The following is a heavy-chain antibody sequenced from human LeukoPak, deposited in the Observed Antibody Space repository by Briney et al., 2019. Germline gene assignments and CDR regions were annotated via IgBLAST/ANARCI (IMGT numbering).Heavy chain of an antibody. CDR2: IIPIFGTA. CDR1: GGTFSSYA. J-gene: IGHJ4*02. CDR3: ASRDYCSGGSCDKDY. D-gene: IGHD2-15*01. V-gene: IGHV1-69*05. Sequence: GSSVKVSCKASGGTFSSYAISWVRQAPGQGLEWMGGIIPIFGTANYAQKFQGRVTITTDESRSTAYMELSSLRSEDTAVYYCASRDYCSGGSCDKDYWGQGTLVTVSS.